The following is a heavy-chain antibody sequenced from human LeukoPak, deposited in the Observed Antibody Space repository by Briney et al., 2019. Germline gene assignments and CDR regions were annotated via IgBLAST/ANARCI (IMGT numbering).Heavy chain of an antibody. CDR3: ARDRSAGPFDY. V-gene: IGHV3-53*01. CDR1: GFTVRSNY. CDR2: IYSGGST. J-gene: IGHJ4*02. D-gene: IGHD6-13*01. Sequence: GGSLRLSCAASGFTVRSNYMSWVRQAPGKGLEWVSVIYSGGSTYYADSVKGRFTISRDNSKNTLYLQMNSLRAEDTAVYYCARDRSAGPFDYWGQGTLVTVSS.